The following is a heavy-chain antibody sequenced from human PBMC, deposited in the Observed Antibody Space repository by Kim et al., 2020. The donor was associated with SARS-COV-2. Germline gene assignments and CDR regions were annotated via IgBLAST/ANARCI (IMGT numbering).Heavy chain of an antibody. V-gene: IGHV3-23*01. CDR2: VSGGGGST. J-gene: IGHJ4*02. Sequence: GGSLRLSCAASGFTFSNSAMSWVRQVSGKGLEWISAVSGGGGSTYHADSVKGRFTISRDNSKNTLYLQMNSLRADDTAVYYCAKNDRYNWNPFYFDYWGQGTLVTVSS. D-gene: IGHD1-20*01. CDR3: AKNDRYNWNPFYFDY. CDR1: GFTFSNSA.